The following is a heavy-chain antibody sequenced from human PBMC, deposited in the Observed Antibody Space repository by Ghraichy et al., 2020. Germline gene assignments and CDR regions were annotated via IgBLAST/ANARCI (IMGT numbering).Heavy chain of an antibody. CDR2: IKEDGSEK. J-gene: IGHJ4*02. CDR3: TRLPLMTGDFDY. Sequence: GGSLRLSWTVSGLTFSNDWMTWVRRAPGMGQEWVANIKEDGSEKYYVDSGKGRLTISRDNAKNSLYLQMNSLRAEDTAVYYCTRLPLMTGDFDYWGQGALVTVPP. V-gene: IGHV3-7*03. CDR1: GLTFSNDW. D-gene: IGHD3-9*01.